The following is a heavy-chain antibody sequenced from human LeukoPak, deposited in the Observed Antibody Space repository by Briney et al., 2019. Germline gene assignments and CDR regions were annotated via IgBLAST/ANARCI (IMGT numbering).Heavy chain of an antibody. Sequence: GGSLRLSCAASGFTFSSYSMNWVRQAPGKGLEWVSSISSSSSYIYYADSVKGRFTISRDNAKNSLYLQMNSLRAEDTAVYYCARGIAAAGTDYWGQGTLVTISS. V-gene: IGHV3-21*01. CDR2: ISSSSSYI. CDR1: GFTFSSYS. CDR3: ARGIAAAGTDY. J-gene: IGHJ4*02. D-gene: IGHD6-13*01.